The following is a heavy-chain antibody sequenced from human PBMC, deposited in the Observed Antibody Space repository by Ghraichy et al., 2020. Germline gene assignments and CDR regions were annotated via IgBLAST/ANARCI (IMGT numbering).Heavy chain of an antibody. V-gene: IGHV3-9*01. Sequence: LRLSCAASGFTFDDYAMHWVRQAPGKGLEWVSGISWNSGSIGYADSVKGRFTISRDNAKNSLYLQMNSLRAEDTALYYCALTRDSSRPFDYWGQGTLVTVSS. CDR3: ALTRDSSRPFDY. J-gene: IGHJ4*02. CDR1: GFTFDDYA. CDR2: ISWNSGSI. D-gene: IGHD6-13*01.